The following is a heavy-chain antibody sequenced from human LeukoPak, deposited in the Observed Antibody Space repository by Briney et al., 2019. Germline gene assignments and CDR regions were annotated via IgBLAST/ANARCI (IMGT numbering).Heavy chain of an antibody. CDR2: MYYNGNP. V-gene: IGHV4-61*01. CDR3: ARAPRVTMIIGTPGAFDM. CDR1: TGSVSSGTYY. D-gene: IGHD3-22*01. Sequence: PSETLSLTCTVSTGSVSSGTYYWRWIRPPPGKGLEWSGYMYYNGNPNYNPSLKSRVSISVDTYKRRFSLKLSSVTAADTAMYYCARAPRVTMIIGTPGAFDMWGQGTMVSVSS. J-gene: IGHJ3*02.